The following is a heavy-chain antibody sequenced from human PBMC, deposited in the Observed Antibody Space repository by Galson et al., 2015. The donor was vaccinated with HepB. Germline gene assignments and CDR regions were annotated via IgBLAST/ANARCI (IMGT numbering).Heavy chain of an antibody. CDR2: IKSKANNYAT. J-gene: IGHJ4*02. Sequence: LRLSCAASGFTFSGSAIHWVRQASGKGPEWVGRIKSKANNYATSCVPSLKGRFSISRDDSKSMAYLHMRSLKTEDTAVYYCTRLGDLSGCSSRWGQGTLVTVSS. D-gene: IGHD2-2*01. CDR3: TRLGDLSGCSSR. V-gene: IGHV3-73*01. CDR1: GFTFSGSA.